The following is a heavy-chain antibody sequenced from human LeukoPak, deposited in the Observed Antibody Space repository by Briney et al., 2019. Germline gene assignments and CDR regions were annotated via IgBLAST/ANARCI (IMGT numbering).Heavy chain of an antibody. CDR2: IGTAGDT. Sequence: GGSLRLSCAASGFTFSSYDMHWVRQATGKGLEWVSAIGTAGDTYYPGSVKGRFTTSRENAKNSLYLQMNSLRAGDTAVYYCTRSIAAAGPYYYYYYGMDVWGQGTTVTVSS. J-gene: IGHJ6*02. D-gene: IGHD6-13*01. CDR3: TRSIAAAGPYYYYYYGMDV. CDR1: GFTFSSYD. V-gene: IGHV3-13*01.